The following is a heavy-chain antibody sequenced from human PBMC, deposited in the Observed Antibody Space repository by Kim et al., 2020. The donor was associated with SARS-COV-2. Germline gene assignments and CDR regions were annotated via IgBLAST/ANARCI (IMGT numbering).Heavy chain of an antibody. CDR1: GGSISSGGYY. CDR3: ARGGYCSGGSCYSLGWFDP. D-gene: IGHD2-15*01. J-gene: IGHJ5*02. V-gene: IGHV4-61*02. CDR2: IYTSGST. Sequence: SETLSLTCTVSGGSISSGGYYWSWIRQPAGKGLEWIGRIYTSGSTNYNPSLKSRVTISVDTSKNQFSLKLSSVTAADTAVYYCARGGYCSGGSCYSLGWFDPWGQGTLVTVSS.